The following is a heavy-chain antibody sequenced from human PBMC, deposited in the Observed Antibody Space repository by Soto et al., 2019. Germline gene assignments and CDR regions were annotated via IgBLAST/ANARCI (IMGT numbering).Heavy chain of an antibody. D-gene: IGHD3-10*01. CDR2: ISYDGSNK. J-gene: IGHJ3*02. CDR3: ATYYYGSGSHDAFDI. V-gene: IGHV3-30*03. CDR1: GFPFSSYG. Sequence: PGGSLRLSCAASGFPFSSYGMHWVRQAPGKGLEWVAVISYDGSNKYYADSVKGRFTISRDNSKNTLYLQMNSLRAEDTAVYYCATYYYGSGSHDAFDIWGQGTMVTVSS.